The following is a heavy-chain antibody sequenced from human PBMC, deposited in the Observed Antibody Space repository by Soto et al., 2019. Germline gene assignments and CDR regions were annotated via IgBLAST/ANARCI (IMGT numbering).Heavy chain of an antibody. D-gene: IGHD6-19*01. Sequence: EVQLVESGGGLVQPGGSLRLSCAASGFTFSSYWMDWVRQAPRKGLEWVATIKQDGSEKYYVDSVKGRFIISRDNAKNSLFMHMNSLRVEDTAVYLCARVMGPDGWSNHPLDMWGQGTMVTVSS. J-gene: IGHJ3*02. V-gene: IGHV3-7*04. CDR2: IKQDGSEK. CDR1: GFTFSSYW. CDR3: ARVMGPDGWSNHPLDM.